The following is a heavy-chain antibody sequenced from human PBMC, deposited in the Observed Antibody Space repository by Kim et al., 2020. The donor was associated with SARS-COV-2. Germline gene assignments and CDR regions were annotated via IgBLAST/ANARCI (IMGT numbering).Heavy chain of an antibody. D-gene: IGHD3-22*01. J-gene: IGHJ5*02. Sequence: SETLSLTCTVSGGSISSSSYYWGWIRQPPGKGLEWIGSIYYSGSTYYNPSLKSRVTISVDTSKNQFSLKLSSVTAADTAVYYCARSGYILGKYNWFDPWGQGTLVTVSS. CDR1: GGSISSSSYY. CDR2: IYYSGST. V-gene: IGHV4-39*01. CDR3: ARSGYILGKYNWFDP.